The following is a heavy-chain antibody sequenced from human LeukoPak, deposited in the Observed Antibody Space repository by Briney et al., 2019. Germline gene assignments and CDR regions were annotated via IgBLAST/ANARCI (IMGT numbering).Heavy chain of an antibody. CDR2: IYTSGST. D-gene: IGHD6-13*01. CDR3: ARVRRSWYAEYFQH. CDR1: GGSISSGSYY. J-gene: IGHJ1*01. Sequence: SETLSLTCTVSGGSISSGSYYWSWIRQPAGKGLEWIGRIYTSGSTNYNPSLKSRVTISVDTSKNQFSLKLSSVTAADTAVYYCARVRRSWYAEYFQHWGQGTLVTVSS. V-gene: IGHV4-61*02.